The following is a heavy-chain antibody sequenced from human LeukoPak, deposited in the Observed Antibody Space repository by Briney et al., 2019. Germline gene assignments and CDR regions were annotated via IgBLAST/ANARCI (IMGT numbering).Heavy chain of an antibody. J-gene: IGHJ3*02. V-gene: IGHV4-38-2*02. CDR1: GYSINSGYY. Sequence: KPSETLSLTCSVSGYSINSGYYWGWIRQPPGKGLEWIGTIYHSGSTYCNPSLKSRVTISIDTSKNQFSLKLSSVTAADTAVYYCARGASSVNRVHAFDIWGQGTMVTVSS. CDR2: IYHSGST. CDR3: ARGASSVNRVHAFDI. D-gene: IGHD5/OR15-5a*01.